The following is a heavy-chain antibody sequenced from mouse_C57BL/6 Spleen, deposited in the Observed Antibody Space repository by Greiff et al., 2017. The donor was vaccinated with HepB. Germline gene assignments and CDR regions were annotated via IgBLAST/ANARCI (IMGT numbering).Heavy chain of an antibody. V-gene: IGHV3-8*01. CDR1: GYSITSDY. D-gene: IGHD1-1*01. J-gene: IGHJ1*03. Sequence: EVKLMESGPGLAKPSQTLSLTCSVTGYSITSDYWNWIRKFPGNKLEYMGYISYSGSTYYNPSLKSRISITRDTSKNQYYLQLNSVTTEDTATYYCARLDGSSGGYFDVWGTGTTVTVSS. CDR2: ISYSGST. CDR3: ARLDGSSGGYFDV.